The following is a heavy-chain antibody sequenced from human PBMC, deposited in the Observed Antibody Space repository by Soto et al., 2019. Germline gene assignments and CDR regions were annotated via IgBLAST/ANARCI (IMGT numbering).Heavy chain of an antibody. J-gene: IGHJ4*02. CDR3: ATAGPERITMVRRVRKTLDY. CDR2: FDPEDGET. V-gene: IGHV1-24*01. D-gene: IGHD3-10*01. CDR1: GYTLTELS. Sequence: ASVKVSCKVSGYTLTELSMHWVRQAPGKGLEWMGGFDPEDGETIYAQKFQGRVTMTEDTSTDTAYMELSSLRSEDTAVYYCATAGPERITMVRRVRKTLDYWGQGTLVTISS.